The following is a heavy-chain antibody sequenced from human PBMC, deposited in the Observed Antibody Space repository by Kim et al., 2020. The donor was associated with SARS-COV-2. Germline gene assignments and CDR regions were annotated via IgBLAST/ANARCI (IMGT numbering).Heavy chain of an antibody. D-gene: IGHD3-22*01. Sequence: YADSVKGRFTISRDNAKNTLYLQMNSLRADDTAVYYCARDTDYYCEIIDYWGQGTLVTVSS. J-gene: IGHJ4*02. V-gene: IGHV3-11*01. CDR3: ARDTDYYCEIIDY.